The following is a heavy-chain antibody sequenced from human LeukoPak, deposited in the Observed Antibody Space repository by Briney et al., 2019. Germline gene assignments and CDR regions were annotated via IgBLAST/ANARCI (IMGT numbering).Heavy chain of an antibody. CDR1: GFTFSSYA. CDR3: AKDKGPGYSGYVDAFDI. Sequence: GGSLRLSCAASGFTFSSYAMHWVRQAPGKGLEWVAFIRYDGSNKYYADSVKGRFTISRDNSKNTLYLQMNSLRAEDTAVYYCAKDKGPGYSGYVDAFDIWGQGTMVTVSS. V-gene: IGHV3-30*02. CDR2: IRYDGSNK. D-gene: IGHD5-12*01. J-gene: IGHJ3*02.